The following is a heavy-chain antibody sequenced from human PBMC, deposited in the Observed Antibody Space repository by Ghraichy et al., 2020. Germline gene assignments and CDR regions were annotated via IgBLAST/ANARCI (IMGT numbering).Heavy chain of an antibody. CDR2: INSDGSDT. D-gene: IGHD1-26*01. CDR1: GFTFSGAW. J-gene: IGHJ4*02. Sequence: GGSLRLSCAASGFTFSGAWLHWVRQAPGKGLVWVSRINSDGSDTNYADSVKGRFTISRDNAKNTLYLQMSSLKAEDTAVYYCARDWSYSMHYWGQGTLVIVSS. CDR3: ARDWSYSMHY. V-gene: IGHV3-74*01.